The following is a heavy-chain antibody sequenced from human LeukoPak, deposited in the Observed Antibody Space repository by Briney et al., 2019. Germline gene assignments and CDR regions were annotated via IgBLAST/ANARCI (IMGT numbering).Heavy chain of an antibody. J-gene: IGHJ6*02. Sequence: ASVKVSCKASGYTFTSYGISWVRQAPGQGLEWMGWISAYNGNTNYAQKLQSRVTVTTDTSTSTAYMELRSLRSDDTAVYYCARLFGLQYAYGMDVWGQGTTVTVSS. CDR1: GYTFTSYG. D-gene: IGHD4-11*01. CDR3: ARLFGLQYAYGMDV. CDR2: ISAYNGNT. V-gene: IGHV1-18*01.